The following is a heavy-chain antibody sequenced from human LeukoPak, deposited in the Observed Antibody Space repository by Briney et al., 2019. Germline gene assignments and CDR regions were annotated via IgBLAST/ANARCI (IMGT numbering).Heavy chain of an antibody. CDR1: GYTVTDYY. CDR2: IDPNSGGT. D-gene: IGHD6-13*01. Sequence: VASVKVTCKTSGYTVTDYYLHWVRQAPGQGLEWMGMIDPNSGGTNYAQKFQVRVTVTRDTSISTVYMELSGLRSDDTAVYCCARVPGPYTTSRFDYWGQGNLVSVSS. CDR3: ARVPGPYTTSRFDY. V-gene: IGHV1-2*02. J-gene: IGHJ4*02.